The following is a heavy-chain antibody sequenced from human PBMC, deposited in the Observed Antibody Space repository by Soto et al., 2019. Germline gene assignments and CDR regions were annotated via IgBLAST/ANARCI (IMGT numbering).Heavy chain of an antibody. CDR2: IYYSGST. CDR1: GGSISSSSYY. Sequence: QLQLQESGPGLVKPSETLSLTCTVSGGSISSSSYYWGWIRQPPGKGLECIGSIYYSGSTYYNPSLKSRVTISVDTSKNQFSLKLSSVTAADTAVYYCARHVDKNAFDIWGQGTMVTVSS. J-gene: IGHJ3*02. CDR3: ARHVDKNAFDI. V-gene: IGHV4-39*01. D-gene: IGHD3-9*01.